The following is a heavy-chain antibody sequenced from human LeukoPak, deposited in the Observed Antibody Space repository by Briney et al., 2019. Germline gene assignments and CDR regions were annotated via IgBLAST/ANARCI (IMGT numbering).Heavy chain of an antibody. CDR1: GGSISSYY. V-gene: IGHV4-59*01. J-gene: IGHJ4*02. Sequence: SETLSLTCTVSGGSISSYYWSWIRQPPGKGLEWIGYIYYSGSTNYNPSLKSRVTISVDTSKNQFSLKLSSVTAADTAVYYCARAVSGYYSDYSDYWGQGTLVTVSS. CDR3: ARAVSGYYSDYSDY. CDR2: IYYSGST. D-gene: IGHD3-22*01.